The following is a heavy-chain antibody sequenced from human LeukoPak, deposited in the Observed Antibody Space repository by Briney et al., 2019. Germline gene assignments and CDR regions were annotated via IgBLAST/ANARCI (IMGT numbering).Heavy chain of an antibody. J-gene: IGHJ2*01. CDR2: ISAYNGNT. Sequence: ASVKVSCKASGYTFTSYGISWVRQAPGQGLEWMGWISAYNGNTNYAQKLQGRVTMTTDTSTSTAYVELRSLRSDDTAVYYCARDTDIVATTPDWYFDLWGRGTLVTVSS. V-gene: IGHV1-18*04. CDR1: GYTFTSYG. D-gene: IGHD5-12*01. CDR3: ARDTDIVATTPDWYFDL.